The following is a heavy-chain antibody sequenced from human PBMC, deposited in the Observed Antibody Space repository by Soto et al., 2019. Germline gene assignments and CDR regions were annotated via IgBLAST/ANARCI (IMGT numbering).Heavy chain of an antibody. D-gene: IGHD2-21*01. J-gene: IGHJ6*02. CDR2: IITALGTT. CDR1: GDAFSSYA. V-gene: IGHV1-69*08. CDR3: ARRRYCGYDWYHKHYYGMDV. Sequence: QVQLVQSGAELKKTGSSVKVSCRASGDAFSSYAVNWVRQAPGRGLEWMGRIITALGTTDYAQNFKGRLTITAEKSTKTVYMELSSLRSEDTAVYYCARRRYCGYDWYHKHYYGMDVWGQGTTVTVAS.